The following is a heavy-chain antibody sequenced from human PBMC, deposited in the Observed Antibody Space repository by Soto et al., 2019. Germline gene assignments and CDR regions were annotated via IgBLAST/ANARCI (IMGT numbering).Heavy chain of an antibody. Sequence: PGVSLRLSFAASGFTFSDYYMSWIRQAPGKGLEWVSYISSSGSTIYYADSVKGRFTISRDNAKNSLYLQMNSLRAEDTAVYYCARDLRCPGRRFDYWGQGTLVTVSS. CDR1: GFTFSDYY. CDR2: ISSSGSTI. J-gene: IGHJ4*02. CDR3: ARDLRCPGRRFDY. D-gene: IGHD2-2*01. V-gene: IGHV3-11*01.